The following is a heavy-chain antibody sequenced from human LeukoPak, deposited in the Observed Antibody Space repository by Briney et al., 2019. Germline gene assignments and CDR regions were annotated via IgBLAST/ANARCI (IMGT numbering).Heavy chain of an antibody. CDR1: GYSINSGYY. CDR2: IYYSGST. D-gene: IGHD6-19*01. CDR3: ARHPSIAVAPSEADYYYYGMDV. Sequence: ETLSLTCTVSGYSINSGYYWSWIRQPPGKRLEWIGSIYYSGSTYSNPTLKSRLTISVDTSKNQISLKLSSVTAADTAVYYCARHPSIAVAPSEADYYYYGMDVWGQGTTVTVSS. J-gene: IGHJ6*02. V-gene: IGHV4-38-2*02.